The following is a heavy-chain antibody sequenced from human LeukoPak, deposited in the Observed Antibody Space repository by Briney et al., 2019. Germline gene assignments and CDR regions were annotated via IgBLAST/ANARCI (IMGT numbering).Heavy chain of an antibody. D-gene: IGHD3-22*01. CDR2: IYYSGST. CDR1: GGSISSGDYY. Sequence: PSETLSLTCTVSGGSISSGDYYWSWIRQPPGKGLEWIGYIYYSGSTYYNPSLKSRVTMSVDTSKNQFSLKLSSVTAADTAVYYCARAGSRYYDSSGYTLGQGTLVTVSS. V-gene: IGHV4-30-4*08. J-gene: IGHJ5*02. CDR3: ARAGSRYYDSSGYT.